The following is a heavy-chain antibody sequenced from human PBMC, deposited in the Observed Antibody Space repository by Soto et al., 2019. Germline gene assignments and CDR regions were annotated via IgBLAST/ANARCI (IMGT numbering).Heavy chain of an antibody. CDR3: ATEAAHQDAFDV. CDR2: VHFRGKT. D-gene: IGHD2-15*01. Sequence: QLHLQESGPGLVKPSETLSLTCGVSGASISNSDYYWVWIRQPPGQGLEWIATVHFRGKTYYNVSLKTRLTLSQDPSKNLFSLRLTSLTAADTAVYYCATEAAHQDAFDVWGRGTRVTVSS. CDR1: GASISNSDYY. V-gene: IGHV4-39*02. J-gene: IGHJ3*01.